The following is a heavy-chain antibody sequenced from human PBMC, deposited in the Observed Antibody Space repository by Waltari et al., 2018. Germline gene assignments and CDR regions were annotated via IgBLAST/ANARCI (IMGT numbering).Heavy chain of an antibody. CDR2: ISVDGNKI. J-gene: IGHJ3*01. CDR3: AKDGDYSLTEYDAFDV. D-gene: IGHD4-17*01. V-gene: IGHV3-30*02. CDR1: GFIFRSHG. Sequence: VQLLESGGGVVQPGGSLRPSCAASGFIFRSHGMHWVRQIPGKGLEWVALISVDGNKIFDADAVRGRFTISRDNSNNIVFLQMNSLRPEDSGVYYCAKDGDYSLTEYDAFDVWGQGTVVTVSP.